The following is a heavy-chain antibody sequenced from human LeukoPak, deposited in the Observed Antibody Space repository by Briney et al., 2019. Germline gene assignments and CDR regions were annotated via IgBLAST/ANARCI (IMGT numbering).Heavy chain of an antibody. CDR3: ARGSPSQYSSSWYNYYYYYMDV. CDR1: GFTFSNHW. J-gene: IGHJ6*03. D-gene: IGHD6-13*01. Sequence: PGGSLRLSCAASGFTFSNHWMSWVRQAPGKGLEWIGEINHSGSTNYNPSLKSRVTISVDTSKNQFSLKLSSVTAADTAVYYCARGSPSQYSSSWYNYYYYYMDVWGKGATVTVSS. V-gene: IGHV4-34*01. CDR2: INHSGST.